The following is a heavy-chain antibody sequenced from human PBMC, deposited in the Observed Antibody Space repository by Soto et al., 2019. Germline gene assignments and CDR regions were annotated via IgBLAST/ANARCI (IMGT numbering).Heavy chain of an antibody. CDR2: ISSTSTTT. CDR1: GLTFSNNN. D-gene: IGHD6-19*01. CDR3: GSSGTGWLVDF. V-gene: IGHV3-48*01. Sequence: EVQLVESGGDLVQPGGSLRLSCAVSGLTFSNNNMNWVLQAPGKGLEWISYISSTSTTTYYADSVKGRFTISRDNAKNSLYLRMNSLRAEDTAVYYCGSSGTGWLVDFWGQGTLVTVSS. J-gene: IGHJ4*02.